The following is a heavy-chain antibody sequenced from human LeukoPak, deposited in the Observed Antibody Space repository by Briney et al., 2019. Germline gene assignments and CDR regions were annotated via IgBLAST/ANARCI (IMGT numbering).Heavy chain of an antibody. D-gene: IGHD3-16*02. CDR3: ARLRVDYVWGSYRSGAFDI. J-gene: IGHJ3*02. CDR1: GFTSSSYA. Sequence: GGSLRLSCAASGFTSSSYAMSWVRQAPGKGLEWVSAISGSGGSTYYADSVKGRFTISRDNSKNTLYLQMNSLRAEDTAVYYCARLRVDYVWGSYRSGAFDIWGQGTMVTVSS. V-gene: IGHV3-23*01. CDR2: ISGSGGST.